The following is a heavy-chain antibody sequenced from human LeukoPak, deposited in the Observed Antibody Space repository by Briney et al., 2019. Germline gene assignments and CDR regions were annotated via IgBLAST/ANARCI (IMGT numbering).Heavy chain of an antibody. D-gene: IGHD3-22*01. CDR3: ASMLDYYDSSSRGYFDY. CDR1: GGSFSGYY. CDR2: INHSGST. Sequence: SETLSLTCAVYGGSFSGYYWSWIRQPPGKGLEGIGEINHSGSTNYNPSLKSRVTISVDTSKNQFSLKLSSVTAADTAVYYCASMLDYYDSSSRGYFDYWGQGTLVTVSS. V-gene: IGHV4-34*01. J-gene: IGHJ4*02.